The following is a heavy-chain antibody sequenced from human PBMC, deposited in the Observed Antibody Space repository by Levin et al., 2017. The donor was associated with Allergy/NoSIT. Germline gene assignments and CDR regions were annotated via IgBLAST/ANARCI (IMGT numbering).Heavy chain of an antibody. CDR1: GYSFPSYW. J-gene: IGHJ5*02. D-gene: IGHD1-26*01. CDR2: VYPGDSDV. V-gene: IGHV5-51*01. CDR3: ARSMRPWDNFQLIWWFDP. Sequence: GGSLRLSCKGSGYSFPSYWIAWVRQMPGKGLEWMGIVYPGDSDVRYTPSFQGQVTISADMSINTAYLQWSSLKASDTAMYYCARSMRPWDNFQLIWWFDPWGQGTLVTVSS.